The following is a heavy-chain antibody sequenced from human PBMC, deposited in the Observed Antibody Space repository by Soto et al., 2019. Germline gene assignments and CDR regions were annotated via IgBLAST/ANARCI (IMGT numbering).Heavy chain of an antibody. Sequence: QVQLQESGPGLVKPSETLSFTCNVSGGSISSGGYYWSWIRQLPGKGLAWIGYIYHRGGTYYNPAPKRRITISLDTSKNQFSLKMTSVTAADTAVYFCARAPGRMMNALRYYYGLDVWGQGTTVTVSS. CDR3: ARAPGRMMNALRYYYGLDV. D-gene: IGHD2-8*01. CDR2: IYHRGGT. J-gene: IGHJ6*02. CDR1: GGSISSGGYY. V-gene: IGHV4-31*02.